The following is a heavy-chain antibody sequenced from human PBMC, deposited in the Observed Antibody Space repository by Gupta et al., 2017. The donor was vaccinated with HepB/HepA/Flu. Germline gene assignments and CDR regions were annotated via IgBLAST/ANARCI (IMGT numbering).Heavy chain of an antibody. V-gene: IGHV3-23*01. CDR1: GRTLTGPA. Sequence: EVHLLQSGGGLVQPGGSLRPACAASGRTLTGPASSWVRQAPGKGLEWVSGIGSDMRTHYADSVKGRFTISRDNSQNTVSLEMNSLRAEDTAVYYCAKDLHFWSAMDVWGEGTTVTVSS. CDR3: AKDLHFWSAMDV. J-gene: IGHJ6*03. D-gene: IGHD3-3*02. CDR2: IGSDMRT.